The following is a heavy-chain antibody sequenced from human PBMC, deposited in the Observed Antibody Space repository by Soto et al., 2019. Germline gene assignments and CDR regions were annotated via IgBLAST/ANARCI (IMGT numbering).Heavy chain of an antibody. CDR3: ARSGYCSSTSCWPNYYYYGMDV. CDR1: GFTFSSYG. V-gene: IGHV3-33*01. Sequence: QVQLVESGGGVVQPGRSLRLSCAASGFTFSSYGMHWVRQAPGKGLEWVAVIWYDGSNKYYADSVKGRFTISRDNSKNKLYLQMNSLRAEDTAVYYCARSGYCSSTSCWPNYYYYGMDVWGQGTTVTVSS. D-gene: IGHD2-2*01. CDR2: IWYDGSNK. J-gene: IGHJ6*02.